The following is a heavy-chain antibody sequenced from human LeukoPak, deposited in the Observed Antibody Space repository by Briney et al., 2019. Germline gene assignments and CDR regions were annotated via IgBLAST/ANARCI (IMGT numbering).Heavy chain of an antibody. CDR1: GFIFTSYS. CDR3: ARQRAGFTVTTSDY. J-gene: IGHJ4*02. D-gene: IGHD4-17*01. Sequence: GGSLRLSCAASGFIFTSYSMNWVRRAPGKGLEWVSYISSSSSTIYYADSVKGRFTISRDNAKNSLYLQMNSLRAEDTAVYYCARQRAGFTVTTSDYWGQGTLVTVSS. V-gene: IGHV3-48*01. CDR2: ISSSSSTI.